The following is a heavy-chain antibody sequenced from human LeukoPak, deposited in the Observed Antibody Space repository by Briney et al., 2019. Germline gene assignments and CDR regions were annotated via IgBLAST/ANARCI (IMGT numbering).Heavy chain of an antibody. CDR3: ARRDSSGWYYFDH. D-gene: IGHD6-19*01. J-gene: IGHJ4*02. CDR1: GGSISNYY. CDR2: IYYSGST. V-gene: IGHV4-59*01. Sequence: PSETLSLTCTVSGGSISNYYWNWIRQPPGKGLKWIGYIYYSGSTNYSPSLKSRVTISADTSKNQFSLKLSSATAADTAVYYCARRDSSGWYYFDHWGQGTLVTVSS.